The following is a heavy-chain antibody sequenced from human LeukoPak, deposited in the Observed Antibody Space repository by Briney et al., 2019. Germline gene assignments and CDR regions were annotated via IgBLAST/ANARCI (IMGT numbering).Heavy chain of an antibody. V-gene: IGHV4-59*01. CDR3: ASGLRRDWFDR. CDR1: VGSISSYY. J-gene: IGHJ5*02. CDR2: IYYSGNT. D-gene: IGHD2-21*01. Sequence: SETPSLTCTLSVGSISSYYWSWMRHSPGEGLEWIGFIYYSGNTNSTPSTKSRVSMSVDTSKNQFSLRLTSVTAADTAVYYCASGLRRDWFDRGGQGTLATASS.